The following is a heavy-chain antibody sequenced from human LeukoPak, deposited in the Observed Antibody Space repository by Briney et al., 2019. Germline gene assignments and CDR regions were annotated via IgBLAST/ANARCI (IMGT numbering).Heavy chain of an antibody. CDR2: INWNGGST. D-gene: IGHD3-10*01. CDR1: GFTFDDYG. V-gene: IGHV3-20*04. J-gene: IGHJ4*02. CDR3: ARFRGPDPFGELNY. Sequence: PGGSLRLSCAASGFTFDDYGMSWVRQAPGKGLEWVSGINWNGGSTGYADSVKGRFTISRDNAKNSLYLQMNSLRAEDTALYYCARFRGPDPFGELNYWGQGTLVTVSS.